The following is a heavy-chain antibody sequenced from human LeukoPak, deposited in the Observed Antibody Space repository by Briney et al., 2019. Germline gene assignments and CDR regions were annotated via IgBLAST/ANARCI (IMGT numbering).Heavy chain of an antibody. V-gene: IGHV3-30*18. CDR2: ISYDGSNK. CDR1: GFTFSSYG. CDR3: AKDLNSYGYGDYFDY. J-gene: IGHJ4*02. Sequence: PGRSLRLSCAASGFTFSSYGMHWVRQAPGKGLEGVAVISYDGSNKYYADSVKGRFTISRDNSENTLYLQMNSLRAEDTAVYYCAKDLNSYGYGDYFDYWGQGTLGTVS. D-gene: IGHD5-18*01.